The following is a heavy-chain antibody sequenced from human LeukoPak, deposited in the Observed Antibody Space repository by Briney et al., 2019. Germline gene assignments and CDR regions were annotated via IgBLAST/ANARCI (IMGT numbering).Heavy chain of an antibody. V-gene: IGHV4-59*01. D-gene: IGHD6-13*01. CDR3: ARGLMMAVAGRGEFHY. CDR2: IYYSGST. CDR1: GGSISSYY. J-gene: IGHJ4*02. Sequence: SETLSLTCIVSGGSISSYYWSWIRQPPGKGLEWIGYIYYSGSTNYNPSLKSRVTISVDTSKDQFSLKLSSVTAADTAVYYCARGLMMAVAGRGEFHYWGQGTLVTVSS.